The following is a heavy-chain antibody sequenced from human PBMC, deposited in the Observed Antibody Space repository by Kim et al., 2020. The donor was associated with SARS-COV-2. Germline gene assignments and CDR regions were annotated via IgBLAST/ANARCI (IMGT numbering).Heavy chain of an antibody. CDR3: VRLDGDYGY. CDR2: IKQDGSEK. V-gene: IGHV3-7*01. D-gene: IGHD4-17*01. J-gene: IGHJ4*02. CDR1: GFIFSRYW. Sequence: GGSLRLSCAVSGFIFSRYWMTWVRQAPGKGLEWVANIKQDGSEKDYVESVKGRFTVSRDNAKNSVFLQMNSLRADDTAVYYCVRLDGDYGYWGQGPLVT.